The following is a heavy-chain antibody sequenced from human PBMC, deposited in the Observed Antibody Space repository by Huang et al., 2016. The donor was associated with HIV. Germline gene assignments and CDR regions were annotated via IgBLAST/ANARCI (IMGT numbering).Heavy chain of an antibody. CDR1: GFTFSNYA. J-gene: IGHJ4*02. CDR2: ISNEGSTK. V-gene: IGHV3-30-3*01. Sequence: QVQLVESGGGVVQPGTSLRLSCAASGFTFSNYAMNWVRQVPGKGLGWVAVISNEGSTKYYADSVKGRFTISRDNSKNTVYLQMNSLRAEDTAVYYCARSEPSRYYFDYWGQGTLVTVSS. CDR3: ARSEPSRYYFDY.